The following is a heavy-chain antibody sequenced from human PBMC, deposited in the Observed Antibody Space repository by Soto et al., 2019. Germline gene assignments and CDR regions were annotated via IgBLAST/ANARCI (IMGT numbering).Heavy chain of an antibody. CDR3: ARETVGTIDR. D-gene: IGHD5-12*01. CDR1: GGSISSVGYY. J-gene: IGHJ5*02. V-gene: IGHV4-31*03. CDR2: IYNSGST. Sequence: QVQLQESGPGLVKPSQTLSLTCTVSGGSISSVGYYWSWIRQHPGKGLEWIGYIYNSGSTHYNPSLKSRITVSVDPSKNQFSLKLSSVTVADTAVYFCARETVGTIDRWGQGTLVTVSS.